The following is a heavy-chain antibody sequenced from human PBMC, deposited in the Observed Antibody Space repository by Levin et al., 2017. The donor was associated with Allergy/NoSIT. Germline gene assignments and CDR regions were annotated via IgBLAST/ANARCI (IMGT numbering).Heavy chain of an antibody. CDR2: VSDSGDGT. Sequence: GGSLRLSCEASGFTFRNYAMTWIRQAPGKGLEGVAGVSDSGDGTYYTDSVKGRFTVSRDNSRKRLYLQMDSLTVEDTATYYCAKQYCSTFTCYPPDHWGQGTQVIVSS. V-gene: IGHV3-23*01. CDR1: GFTFRNYA. CDR3: AKQYCSTFTCYPPDH. J-gene: IGHJ4*02. D-gene: IGHD2/OR15-2a*01.